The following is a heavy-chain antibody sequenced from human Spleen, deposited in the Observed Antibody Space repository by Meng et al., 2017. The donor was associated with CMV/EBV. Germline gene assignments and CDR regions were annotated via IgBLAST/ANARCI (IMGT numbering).Heavy chain of an antibody. CDR3: AVGVGAYFEY. Sequence: GGSLRLSCTGSGFTLSNYNTKWIRQAPGKGLEWVSSITSRIYINYADSVKGRFTISRDNAMNSFFLQMNGLRVEDTAVYYCAVGVGAYFEYLGQGTLVTVSS. CDR2: ITSRIYI. J-gene: IGHJ4*02. V-gene: IGHV3-21*01. CDR1: GFTLSNYN. D-gene: IGHD1-26*01.